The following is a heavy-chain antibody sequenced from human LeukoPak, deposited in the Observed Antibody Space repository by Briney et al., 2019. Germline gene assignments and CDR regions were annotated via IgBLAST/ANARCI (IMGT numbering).Heavy chain of an antibody. Sequence: SETLSLTCAVYGGSFSGYYWSWIRQPPGKGLEWIGEINHSGSTNYNPSLKSRVTISVDTSKNQFSLKLSSVTAADTAVYYCAREGSSWSLDYWGQGTLVTVSS. CDR1: GGSFSGYY. CDR3: AREGSSWSLDY. V-gene: IGHV4-34*01. CDR2: INHSGST. J-gene: IGHJ4*02. D-gene: IGHD6-13*01.